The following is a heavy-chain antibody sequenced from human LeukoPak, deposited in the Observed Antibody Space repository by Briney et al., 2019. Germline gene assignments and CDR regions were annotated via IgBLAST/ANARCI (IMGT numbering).Heavy chain of an antibody. CDR3: AKHDSSTSRRCRTTIGAFDI. J-gene: IGHJ3*02. V-gene: IGHV3-23*01. D-gene: IGHD2-2*01. CDR1: GFTFSSYA. CDR2: ISGSGGTT. Sequence: GGSLRLSCAASGFTFSSYAMSWVRQAPGKGLEWVSVISGSGGTTFYTDSVKGRFTISRDNSKNTLYLQMNSLRAEDTAVYYCAKHDSSTSRRCRTTIGAFDIWGQGTMVTVSS.